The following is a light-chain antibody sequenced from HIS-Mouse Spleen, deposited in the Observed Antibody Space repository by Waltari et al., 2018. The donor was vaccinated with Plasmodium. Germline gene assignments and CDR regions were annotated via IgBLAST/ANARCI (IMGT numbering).Light chain of an antibody. CDR2: GAS. CDR3: QQYRSMYT. V-gene: IGKV3-15*01. J-gene: IGKJ2*01. Sequence: EIVMTQSPATLSVSPGERATLSCRASQSVSSNLAGYQQKPGQAPRLLIYGASTRATGIPARFSGSGSGTEFTLTISSMQSEDFAVYYCQQYRSMYTFGQGTKLEIK. CDR1: QSVSSN.